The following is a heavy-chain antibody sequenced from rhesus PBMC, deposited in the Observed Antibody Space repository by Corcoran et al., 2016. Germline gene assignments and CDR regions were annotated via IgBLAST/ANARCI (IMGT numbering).Heavy chain of an antibody. V-gene: IGHV4S11*01. D-gene: IGHD4-29*01. CDR3: ARVGLRYFFDY. Sequence: QVHLQESGPGLVKPLETLSLTCAVSCVSVRRNYWSWIRPPPGKGLEWSGHIYGSGSSPNYNPSLKSRGTLSGDTSKNQFSLHLSSVTAADTALYYCARVGLRYFFDYWGQGVLVTVSS. CDR1: CVSVRRNY. CDR2: IYGSGSSP. J-gene: IGHJ4*01.